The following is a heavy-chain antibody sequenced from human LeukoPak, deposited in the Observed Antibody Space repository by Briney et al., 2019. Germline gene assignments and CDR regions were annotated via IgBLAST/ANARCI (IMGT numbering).Heavy chain of an antibody. V-gene: IGHV3-21*01. D-gene: IGHD5-12*01. Sequence: GGSLRLSCAASGFDFSTYAINWVRRAPGKGLEWVSSISTMSNYIFYGDSVKGRFTISRDNAKNSVYLQMTSLRPEDTAVYYCSRDRLGGLDLWGQGTLVTVSS. CDR1: GFDFSTYA. CDR2: ISTMSNYI. J-gene: IGHJ5*02. CDR3: SRDRLGGLDL.